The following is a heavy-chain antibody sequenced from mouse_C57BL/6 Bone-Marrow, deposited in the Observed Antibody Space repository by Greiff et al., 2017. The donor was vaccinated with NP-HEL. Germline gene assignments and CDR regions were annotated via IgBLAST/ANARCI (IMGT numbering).Heavy chain of an antibody. V-gene: IGHV1-80*01. CDR3: ARSLYYDGSSFIDY. D-gene: IGHD1-1*01. Sequence: QVQLQQSGAELVKPGASVKISCKASGYAFSSYWMNWVKQRPGKGLEWIGQIYPGVGDTNYNGKFKGKATLTADKASSTAYMQLSSLTSEDSAVYCCARSLYYDGSSFIDYWGQGTTLTVTS. CDR2: IYPGVGDT. J-gene: IGHJ2*01. CDR1: GYAFSSYW.